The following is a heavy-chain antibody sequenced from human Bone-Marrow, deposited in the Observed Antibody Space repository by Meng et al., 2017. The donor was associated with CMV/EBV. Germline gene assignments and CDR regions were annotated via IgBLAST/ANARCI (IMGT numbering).Heavy chain of an antibody. V-gene: IGHV1-69*05. CDR2: IIPIFGTA. CDR3: ARITQGIAAGDY. Sequence: SVKVSCKASGYTFTSYGISWVRQAPGQGLEWMGGIIPIFGTANYAQKFQGRVTMTRDTSTSTVYMELSSLRSEDTAVYYCARITQGIAAGDYWGQGTLVTVSS. J-gene: IGHJ4*02. CDR1: GYTFTSYG. D-gene: IGHD6-13*01.